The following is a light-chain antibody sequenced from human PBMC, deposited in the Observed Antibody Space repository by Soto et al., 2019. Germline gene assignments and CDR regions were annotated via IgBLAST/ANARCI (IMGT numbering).Light chain of an antibody. CDR1: SSDVGGYNY. Sequence: QSVLTQPPSASGSPGQSVTISCTGTSSDVGGYNYVSWYQQHPGKAPKLMIYEVSKRPPGVPDRFSGSKSGNTASLTVSGLQAEYEADYYCSSYAGRNNWGVFGGGTKVTV. J-gene: IGLJ2*01. CDR2: EVS. V-gene: IGLV2-8*01. CDR3: SSYAGRNNWGV.